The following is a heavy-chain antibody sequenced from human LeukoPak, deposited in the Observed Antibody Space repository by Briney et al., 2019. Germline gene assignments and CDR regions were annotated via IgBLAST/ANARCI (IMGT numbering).Heavy chain of an antibody. CDR3: ARVYSMVFGP. CDR2: IYHSGST. CDR1: GGSISSGGYS. Sequence: PSETLSLTCAVSGGSISSGGYSWSWIRQPPGKGLEWIGYIYHSGSTYYNPSLKSRVTISVDRSKNQFSLKLSSVTAADTAVYYRARVYSMVFGPWGQGTLVTVSS. V-gene: IGHV4-30-2*01. J-gene: IGHJ5*02. D-gene: IGHD3-10*01.